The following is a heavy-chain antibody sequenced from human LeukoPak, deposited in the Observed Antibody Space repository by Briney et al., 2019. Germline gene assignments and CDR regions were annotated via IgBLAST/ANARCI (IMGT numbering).Heavy chain of an antibody. CDR2: ISGSGGST. Sequence: GGSLRLSCAASGFTFSSYAMSWVRQAPGKGLEWVSAISGSGGSTYYADSVKGRFTISRDNSKNTLYLQMNSLRAEDTAVYYCAKDQGKHYYESSGYYYVGFSFDYWGQGTLVTVSS. D-gene: IGHD3-22*01. V-gene: IGHV3-23*01. CDR1: GFTFSSYA. CDR3: AKDQGKHYYESSGYYYVGFSFDY. J-gene: IGHJ4*02.